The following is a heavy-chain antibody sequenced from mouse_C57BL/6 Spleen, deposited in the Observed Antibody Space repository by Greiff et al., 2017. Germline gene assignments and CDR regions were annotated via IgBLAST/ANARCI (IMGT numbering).Heavy chain of an antibody. Sequence: EVMLVESGGGLVKPGGSLKLSCAASGFTFSDYGMHWVRQAPEKGLEWVAYISSGSSTIYYADTVKGRFTISRDNAKNTLFLQMTSLRSEDTAMYYCARGPYYYGSSYYFDYWGQGTTLTVSS. V-gene: IGHV5-17*01. CDR1: GFTFSDYG. J-gene: IGHJ2*01. D-gene: IGHD1-1*01. CDR3: ARGPYYYGSSYYFDY. CDR2: ISSGSSTI.